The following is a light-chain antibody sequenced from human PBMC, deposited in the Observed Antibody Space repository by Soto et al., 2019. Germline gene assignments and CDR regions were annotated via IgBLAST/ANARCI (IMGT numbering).Light chain of an antibody. V-gene: IGKV1-5*03. Sequence: IQMTESPSTLSPSGGERVSRTWPASQSISTWLAWYQQKPGKAPKLLIYKASTLKSGVPPRFSGSGSGTDFTLAISSLQPEDSATYYCLQHIHYPWTFGQGTKVDIK. CDR3: LQHIHYPWT. CDR2: KAS. CDR1: QSISTW. J-gene: IGKJ1*01.